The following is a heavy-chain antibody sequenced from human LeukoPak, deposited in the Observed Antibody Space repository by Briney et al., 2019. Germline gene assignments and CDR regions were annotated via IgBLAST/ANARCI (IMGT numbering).Heavy chain of an antibody. D-gene: IGHD6-6*01. V-gene: IGHV4-39*01. J-gene: IGHJ4*02. Sequence: PSETLSLTCSVSGGSISSSNSHWGWIRQPPGIGLEWVGSIDNRGNTYYNPSLKSRVPTSVDTSKNQFALKLSSVPATDTAVYYCARHGALYGSSSKFDNWGQGTLVTVSS. CDR2: IDNRGNT. CDR1: GGSISSSNSH. CDR3: ARHGALYGSSSKFDN.